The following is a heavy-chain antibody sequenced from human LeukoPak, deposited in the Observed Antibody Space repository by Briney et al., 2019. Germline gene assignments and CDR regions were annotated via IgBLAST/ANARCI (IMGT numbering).Heavy chain of an antibody. CDR2: IYYSGST. CDR1: GGSISSYY. CDR3: ARDKGLYYFDY. J-gene: IGHJ4*02. Sequence: PSETLSLTCTVSGGSISSYYWSWIRQPPGKGLEWIGYIYYSGSTNYSPSLKSRVTISVDTSKNQFSLKLSSVTAADTAVYYCARDKGLYYFDYWGQGTLVTVSS. V-gene: IGHV4-59*01.